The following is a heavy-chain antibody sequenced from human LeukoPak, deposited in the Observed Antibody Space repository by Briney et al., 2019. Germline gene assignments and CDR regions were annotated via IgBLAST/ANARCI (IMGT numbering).Heavy chain of an antibody. CDR2: IYYSGST. CDR1: GGSISSSSYY. V-gene: IGHV4-39*07. CDR3: ARTVYSGSHPLFDP. D-gene: IGHD1-26*01. J-gene: IGHJ5*02. Sequence: SETLSLTCTVSGGSISSSSYYWGWIRQPPGKGLEWIGSIYYSGSTYYNPSLKSRVTISADTSKNQFSLKLSSVTAADTAVYYCARTVYSGSHPLFDPWGQGTLVTVSS.